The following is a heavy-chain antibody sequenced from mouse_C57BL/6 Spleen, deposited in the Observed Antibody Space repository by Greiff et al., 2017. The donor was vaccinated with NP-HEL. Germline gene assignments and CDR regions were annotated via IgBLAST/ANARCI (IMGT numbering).Heavy chain of an antibody. D-gene: IGHD1-1*01. CDR2: IYPGNSDT. V-gene: IGHV1-5*01. CDR1: GYTFTSYW. J-gene: IGHJ3*01. Sequence: EVQLQQSGTVLARPGASVKMSCKTSGYTFTSYWMHWVKQRPGQGLEWIGAIYPGNSDTSYNQKFKGKAKLNAVTSASTAYMELRSLTNEDSAVYYCTRGDYGSSWSFAFAYWGQGTLVTVSA. CDR3: TRGDYGSSWSFAFAY.